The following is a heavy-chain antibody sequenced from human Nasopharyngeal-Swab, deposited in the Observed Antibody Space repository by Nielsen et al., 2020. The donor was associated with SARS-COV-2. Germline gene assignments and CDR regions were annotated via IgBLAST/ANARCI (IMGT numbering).Heavy chain of an antibody. CDR3: TTAGSEHYYDSRALGY. CDR2: ISSGTDTK. D-gene: IGHD3-22*01. J-gene: IGHJ4*02. V-gene: IGHV3-48*04. Sequence: VRQAPGKGLEWVAFISSGTDTKHYGDSVKGRFTISRDNAKNSLYLQMNSLRAEDTAVYYCTTAGSEHYYDSRALGYWGQGTLVTVSS.